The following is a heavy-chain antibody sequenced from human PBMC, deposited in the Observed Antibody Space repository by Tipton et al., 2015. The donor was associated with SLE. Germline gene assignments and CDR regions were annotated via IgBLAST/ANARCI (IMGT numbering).Heavy chain of an antibody. CDR3: ARRETGDNSGDAFYV. V-gene: IGHV5-10-1*01. D-gene: IGHD4-23*01. CDR2: IDPSDSYT. J-gene: IGHJ3*01. Sequence: QLVQSGAEVKKPRESLRISCKVSGNSSTSYWINWVRQMPGKGLEWMGRIDPSDSYTNYSPSFQGHVTFSADQSISTAYLQWCSLKASDTAVYYCARRETGDNSGDAFYVWGEGTMVTVSS. CDR1: GNSSTSYW.